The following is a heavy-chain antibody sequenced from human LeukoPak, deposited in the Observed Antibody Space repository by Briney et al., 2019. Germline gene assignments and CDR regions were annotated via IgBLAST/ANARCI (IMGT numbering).Heavy chain of an antibody. Sequence: ASVKVSCKASGYTFTSYGISWVRQAPGQGLEWMGGIIPIFGTANYAQKFQGRVTITTDESTSTAYMGLSSLRSEDTAVYYCAREYYYDSSGYYGALYYFDYWGQGTLVTVSS. V-gene: IGHV1-69*05. CDR1: GYTFTSYG. CDR2: IIPIFGTA. D-gene: IGHD3-22*01. J-gene: IGHJ4*02. CDR3: AREYYYDSSGYYGALYYFDY.